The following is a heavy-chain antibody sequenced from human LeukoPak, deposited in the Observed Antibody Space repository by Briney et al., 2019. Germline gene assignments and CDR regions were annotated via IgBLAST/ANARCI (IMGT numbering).Heavy chain of an antibody. CDR1: GFPFSSSW. CDR2: INSDGSST. D-gene: IGHD6-13*01. Sequence: GGPLRLPCASSGFPFSSSWMHGLRRAAGRGVVWVSRINSDGSSTSYADSVKGRVTISRDNAKNTLYLQMNSVRAEDTAVYYCARGAAVACSELLYYWGQEALVTVAS. CDR3: ARGAAVACSELLYY. V-gene: IGHV3-74*01. J-gene: IGHJ4*02.